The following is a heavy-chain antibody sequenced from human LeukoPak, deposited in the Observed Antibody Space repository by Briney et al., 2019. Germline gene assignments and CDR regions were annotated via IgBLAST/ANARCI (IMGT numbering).Heavy chain of an antibody. CDR2: ISGSGGST. Sequence: GRSLRLSCAASGFTFSSYAMSWVRQAPGKGLEWVSAISGSGGSTYYADSVRGRFTISRDNSKNTLYLQMNSLRAEDTAVYYCAKYRVPAAKGLVDYWGQGTLVTVSS. CDR3: AKYRVPAAKGLVDY. D-gene: IGHD2-2*01. V-gene: IGHV3-23*01. J-gene: IGHJ4*02. CDR1: GFTFSSYA.